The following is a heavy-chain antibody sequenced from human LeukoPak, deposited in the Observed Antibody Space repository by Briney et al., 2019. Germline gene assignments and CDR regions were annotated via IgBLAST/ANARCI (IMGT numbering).Heavy chain of an antibody. CDR1: GGTFSSYA. D-gene: IGHD4/OR15-4a*01. Sequence: ASVKVSCKASGGTFSSYAISWVRQAPGQGLEWKGGIIPIFGTANYAQKFQGRVTITADESTSTAYMELSSLRSEDTAVYYCASIPANYGDLGYFDYWGQGTLVTVSS. CDR3: ASIPANYGDLGYFDY. V-gene: IGHV1-69*13. J-gene: IGHJ4*02. CDR2: IIPIFGTA.